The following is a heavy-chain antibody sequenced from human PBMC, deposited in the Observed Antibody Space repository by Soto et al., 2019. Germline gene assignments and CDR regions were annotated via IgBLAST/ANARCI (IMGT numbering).Heavy chain of an antibody. CDR3: AKETYCGGDCYSALTYFQH. J-gene: IGHJ1*01. Sequence: GGSLRLSCAASGFTFSSYGMHWVRQAPGKGLEWVAVISYDGSNKYYADSVKGRFTISRDNSKNTLYLQMNSLRAEDTAVYYCAKETYCGGDCYSALTYFQHWGQGTLVTVSS. V-gene: IGHV3-30*18. CDR2: ISYDGSNK. D-gene: IGHD2-21*02. CDR1: GFTFSSYG.